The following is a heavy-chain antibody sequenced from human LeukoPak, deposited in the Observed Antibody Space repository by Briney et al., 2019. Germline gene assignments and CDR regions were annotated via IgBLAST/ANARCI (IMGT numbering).Heavy chain of an antibody. D-gene: IGHD2-2*02. Sequence: AASVKVSCKASGYTFTGYYMHWVRQAPGQGLEWMGWINPNSGGTNCAQKFQGRVTMTRDTSISTAYMELSRLRSDDTAVYYCARDIPIEKVYYFDYWGQGTLVTVSS. V-gene: IGHV1-2*02. CDR2: INPNSGGT. J-gene: IGHJ4*02. CDR1: GYTFTGYY. CDR3: ARDIPIEKVYYFDY.